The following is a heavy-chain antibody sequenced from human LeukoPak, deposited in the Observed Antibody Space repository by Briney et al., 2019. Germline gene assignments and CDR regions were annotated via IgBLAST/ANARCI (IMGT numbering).Heavy chain of an antibody. Sequence: PSESLSLTCTVSGGSISSSSYYRGWIRQPPGKGLEWIGSIYYSVSTYYNPSLKSRVTISVDTSKNQFSLKLSSVTAADTAVYYCARSYDFWSGKTTFDPWGQGTLVTVSS. D-gene: IGHD3-3*01. V-gene: IGHV4-39*01. J-gene: IGHJ5*02. CDR3: ARSYDFWSGKTTFDP. CDR2: IYYSVST. CDR1: GGSISSSSYY.